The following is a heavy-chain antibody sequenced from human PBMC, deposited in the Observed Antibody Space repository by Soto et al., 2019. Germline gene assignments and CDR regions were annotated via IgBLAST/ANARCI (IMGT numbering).Heavy chain of an antibody. CDR2: IYNGGRT. V-gene: IGHV4-59*11. Sequence: SETLSLTCTVSGGSISDHYYMWIRQSPGKGLEYIGYIYNGGRTDYNPSLKSRVIISVDTSKNQFSLKLTSVTAADTAVYYCARGASAYSYRSPAFDLWGQGTLVTVSS. J-gene: IGHJ4*02. CDR3: ARGASAYSYRSPAFDL. CDR1: GGSISDHY. D-gene: IGHD5-18*01.